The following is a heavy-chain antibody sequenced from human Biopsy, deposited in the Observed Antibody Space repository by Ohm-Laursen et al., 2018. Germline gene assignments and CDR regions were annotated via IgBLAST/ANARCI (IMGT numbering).Heavy chain of an antibody. Sequence: GSLRLSCAASGSTFSDYYMSWIRQAPGKGLEWVSYITSGGSTTDYADSVKGRFTISRDNAKSSLFLQMNSLRAEDTAVYYCALEGAGFDNWGQGTLVTVSS. V-gene: IGHV3-11*01. D-gene: IGHD3-10*01. CDR2: ITSGGSTT. CDR3: ALEGAGFDN. J-gene: IGHJ4*02. CDR1: GSTFSDYY.